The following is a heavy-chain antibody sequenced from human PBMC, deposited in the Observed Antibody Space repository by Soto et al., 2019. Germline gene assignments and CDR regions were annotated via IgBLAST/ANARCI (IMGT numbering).Heavy chain of an antibody. Sequence: ASMKVSCKASGFTFTSFAMQWVLQARGQRLEWIGWIVVGSGNTNYAQKFQGRITMTRNTSISTAYMELSSLRSEDTAVYYCAREGVRGMDVWGQGTTVTVSS. V-gene: IGHV1-58*02. CDR3: AREGVRGMDV. CDR1: GFTFTSFA. D-gene: IGHD3-16*01. CDR2: IVVGSGNT. J-gene: IGHJ6*02.